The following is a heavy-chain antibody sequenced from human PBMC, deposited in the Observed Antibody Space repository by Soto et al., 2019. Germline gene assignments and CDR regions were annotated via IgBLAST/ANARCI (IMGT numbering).Heavy chain of an antibody. CDR3: ARGRGYSGDDLQEDGFDI. CDR1: GYTFSSSY. CDR2: MNPSGDRT. V-gene: IGHV1-46*01. D-gene: IGHD5-12*01. Sequence: QVQLMQSGTEVKEPGASVNLSCKASGYTFSSSYIHWVRQAPGQGLEWMGIMNPSGDRTNYAQNVQGGVHMTRDTATSTVYMELSSLTFEDTAVYYCARGRGYSGDDLQEDGFDIWGQGTMVTVS. J-gene: IGHJ3*02.